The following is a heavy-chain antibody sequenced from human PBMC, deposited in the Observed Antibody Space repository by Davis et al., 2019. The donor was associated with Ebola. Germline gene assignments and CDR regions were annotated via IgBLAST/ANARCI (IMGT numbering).Heavy chain of an antibody. CDR3: ASLRRTITGMDDGFDI. D-gene: IGHD2-8*02. J-gene: IGHJ3*02. CDR1: GDSFTSHW. V-gene: IGHV5-51*01. CDR2: IYTGDSDT. Sequence: GESLKISCKDSGDSFTSHWIGWVRQMPGKGLEWMGIIYTGDSDTRYSPSFRDQVTISADKSMKTAFLQWSSLKASDSGMYYCASLRRTITGMDDGFDIWGQGTMVTVSS.